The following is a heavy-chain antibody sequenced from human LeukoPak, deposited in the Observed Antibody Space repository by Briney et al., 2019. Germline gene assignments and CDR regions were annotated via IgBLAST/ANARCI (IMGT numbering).Heavy chain of an antibody. D-gene: IGHD5-24*01. J-gene: IGHJ4*02. V-gene: IGHV3-64*04. CDR2: ISSNGGST. Sequence: GGSLRLSCSASGFTFSSYAMHWVRQAPGKGLEYVSAISSNGGSTYYADSVKGRFTISRDNSKNTLYLQMNSLRPEDTAVYYCAREDGYNFQGFDYWGQGTLVTVSS. CDR1: GFTFSSYA. CDR3: AREDGYNFQGFDY.